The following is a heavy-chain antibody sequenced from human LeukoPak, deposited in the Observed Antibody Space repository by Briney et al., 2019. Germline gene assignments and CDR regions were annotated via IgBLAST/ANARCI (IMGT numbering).Heavy chain of an antibody. D-gene: IGHD2-15*01. V-gene: IGHV4-61*02. Sequence: SQTLSLTCTVSGGSISSGSYYWSWIRQPAGMGLEWIGRIYTGGSTNYNPSLKSRVTISVDTSKNQFSLKLSSVTAADTAVYYCARYLCSGGSCYSGFDYWGQGTLVTVSS. J-gene: IGHJ4*02. CDR3: ARYLCSGGSCYSGFDY. CDR1: GGSISSGSYY. CDR2: IYTGGST.